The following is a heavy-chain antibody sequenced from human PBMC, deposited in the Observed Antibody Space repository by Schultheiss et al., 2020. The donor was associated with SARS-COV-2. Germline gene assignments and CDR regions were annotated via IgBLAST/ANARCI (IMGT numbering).Heavy chain of an antibody. Sequence: GESLKISCAASGFTFSSYAMSWVRQAPGKGLEWVSAISGSGGSTYYADSVKGRFTISRDNSKNTLYLQMNSLRAEDTAVYYCASLGRFDYWGQGTLVTVSS. CDR1: GFTFSSYA. D-gene: IGHD1-26*01. V-gene: IGHV3-23*01. CDR2: ISGSGGST. CDR3: ASLGRFDY. J-gene: IGHJ4*02.